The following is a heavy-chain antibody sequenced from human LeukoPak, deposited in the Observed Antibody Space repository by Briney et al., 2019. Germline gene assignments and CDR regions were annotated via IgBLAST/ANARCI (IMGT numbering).Heavy chain of an antibody. V-gene: IGHV3-30*04. CDR1: GFTFSSYA. J-gene: IGHJ3*02. CDR3: AKPGYSGSYRDAFDI. D-gene: IGHD1-26*01. CDR2: ISYDGSNK. Sequence: GGSLRLSCAASGFTFSSYAMHWVRQAPGKGLEWVAVISYDGSNKYYADSVKGRFTISRDNSKNTLYLQMNSLRAEDTAVYYCAKPGYSGSYRDAFDIWGQGTMVTVSS.